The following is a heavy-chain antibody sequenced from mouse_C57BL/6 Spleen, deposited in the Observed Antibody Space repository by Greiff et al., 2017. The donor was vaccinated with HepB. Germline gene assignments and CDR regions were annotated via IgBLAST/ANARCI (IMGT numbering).Heavy chain of an antibody. J-gene: IGHJ2*01. V-gene: IGHV1-55*01. D-gene: IGHD2-14*01. CDR2: IYPGSGST. CDR1: GYTFTSYW. Sequence: QVHVKQSGAELVKPGASVKMSCKASGYTFTSYWITWVKQRPGQGLEWIGDIYPGSGSTNYNEKFKSKATLTVDTSSSTAYMQLSSLTSEDSAVYYCAREEVRKYFDYWGQGTTLTVSS. CDR3: AREEVRKYFDY.